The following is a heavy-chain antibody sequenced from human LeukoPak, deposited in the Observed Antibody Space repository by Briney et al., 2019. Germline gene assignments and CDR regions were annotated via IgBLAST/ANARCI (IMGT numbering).Heavy chain of an antibody. CDR1: GGSISSYY. Sequence: SETLSLTCTVSGGSISSYYWSWIRQPPGKGLEWIGYIYYSGSINYNPSLKSRVTISVDTSKNQFSLKLSSVTAADTAVYYCASLYCSGGSCYNYYMDVWGKGTTVTVSS. D-gene: IGHD2-15*01. V-gene: IGHV4-59*08. CDR3: ASLYCSGGSCYNYYMDV. CDR2: IYYSGSI. J-gene: IGHJ6*03.